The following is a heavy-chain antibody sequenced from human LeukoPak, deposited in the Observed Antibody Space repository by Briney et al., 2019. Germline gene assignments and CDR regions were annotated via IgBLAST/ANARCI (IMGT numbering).Heavy chain of an antibody. CDR1: GDSISSSSYY. J-gene: IGHJ6*03. V-gene: IGHV4-39*01. CDR2: IYYSEST. CDR3: ARGGGSGWNYYMDV. D-gene: IGHD6-19*01. Sequence: SETLSLTCTVSGDSISSSSYYWGWIRQPPGKGLEWIGSIYYSESTYYNPSLKSRVTISVDTSKNQFSLKLSSVTAADTAVYYCARGGGSGWNYYMDVWGRGTTVTVSS.